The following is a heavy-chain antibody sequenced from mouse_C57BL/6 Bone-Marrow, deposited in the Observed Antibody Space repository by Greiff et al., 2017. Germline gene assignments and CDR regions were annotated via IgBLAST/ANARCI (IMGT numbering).Heavy chain of an antibody. CDR1: GYTFTSYW. Sequence: VQLQQPGAELVRPGSSVKLSCKASGYTFTSYWMHWVKQRPIQGLEWIGNIDPSDSETHYNQKFKDKATLTVDKSSSTAYMQLSSLTSEDSAVYYCARWDYYGSSYNDWGQGTTLTVSS. CDR3: ARWDYYGSSYND. D-gene: IGHD1-1*01. V-gene: IGHV1-52*01. J-gene: IGHJ2*01. CDR2: IDPSDSET.